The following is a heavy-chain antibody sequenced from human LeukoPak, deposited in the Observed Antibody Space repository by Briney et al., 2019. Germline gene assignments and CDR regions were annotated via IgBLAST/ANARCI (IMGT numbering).Heavy chain of an antibody. J-gene: IGHJ3*02. V-gene: IGHV1-18*01. D-gene: IGHD3-22*01. CDR2: ITAYNGNT. CDR3: ARSKHYYDSSGYYGHALDI. Sequence: ASVKVSCKASGYTFTSYGISWVRQAPGQGLEWMGWITAYNGNTNYAQKLQGRVTMTTDTSTSTAYMELRSLRSDDTAVYYCARSKHYYDSSGYYGHALDIWGQGTMVTVSS. CDR1: GYTFTSYG.